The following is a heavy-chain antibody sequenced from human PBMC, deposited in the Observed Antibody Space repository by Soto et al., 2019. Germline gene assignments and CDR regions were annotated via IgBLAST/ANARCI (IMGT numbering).Heavy chain of an antibody. CDR3: ARTTVTTGALYYFDY. Sequence: QVQLQESGPGLVKPSQTLSLTCTVSGGSISSGDYYWSWIRQPPGKGLEWIGYIYYSGSTYYNPSLKSRVTTSVDTSKNQFSLKLSSVTAADTAVYYCARTTVTTGALYYFDYWGQGTLVTVSS. V-gene: IGHV4-30-4*01. CDR2: IYYSGST. D-gene: IGHD4-17*01. J-gene: IGHJ4*02. CDR1: GGSISSGDYY.